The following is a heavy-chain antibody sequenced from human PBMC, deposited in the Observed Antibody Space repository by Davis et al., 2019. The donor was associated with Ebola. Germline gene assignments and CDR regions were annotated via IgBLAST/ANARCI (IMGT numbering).Heavy chain of an antibody. CDR2: LFSGSGGST. V-gene: IGHV3-23*03. Sequence: GESLKISCAASGFTFSSYAMSWVRQAPGKGLEWVSLLFSGSGGSTYYADSVKGRFTISRDSSEKTLYLQMNTLRAEDTAVYFCASFRFNSPPNWGQGTRVTVSS. CDR1: GFTFSSYA. J-gene: IGHJ4*02. CDR3: ASFRFNSPPN. D-gene: IGHD3-3*01.